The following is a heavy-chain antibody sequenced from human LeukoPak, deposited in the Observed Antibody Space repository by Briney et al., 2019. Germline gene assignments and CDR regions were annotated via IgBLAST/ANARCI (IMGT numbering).Heavy chain of an antibody. V-gene: IGHV3-23*01. CDR3: ASAGYSYGSCFYFDY. CDR2: IGGSGGTT. Sequence: GGSLRLSCAASGFTFSSYSMSWVRQAPGKGLEWVSGIGGSGGTTYYADSVKGRFTISRDNSKNTLYLQMNSLRAEDTAVYYCASAGYSYGSCFYFDYWGQGTLVTVSS. J-gene: IGHJ4*02. D-gene: IGHD5-18*01. CDR1: GFTFSSYS.